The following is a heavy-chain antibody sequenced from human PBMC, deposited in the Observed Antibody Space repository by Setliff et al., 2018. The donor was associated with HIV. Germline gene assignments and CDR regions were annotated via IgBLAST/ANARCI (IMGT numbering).Heavy chain of an antibody. CDR1: GGSISSGSYY. CDR3: ARDGWDVDTAMVGL. CDR2: FYNRGNT. Sequence: PSETLSLTCTVSGGSISSGSYYWSWIRQPAGKGLEWIGRFYNRGNTYYNPSLKSRVIMAVDTSKDQFSLKLSSVTAADTAVYYCARDGWDVDTAMVGLWGQGTMVTVSS. J-gene: IGHJ3*01. D-gene: IGHD5-18*01. V-gene: IGHV4-61*02.